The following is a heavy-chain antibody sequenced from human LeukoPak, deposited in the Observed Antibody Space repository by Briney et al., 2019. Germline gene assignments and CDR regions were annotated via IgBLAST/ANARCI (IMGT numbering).Heavy chain of an antibody. J-gene: IGHJ4*02. CDR1: GFIFSRYA. CDR3: ATGRQSGVDY. CDR2: ISGSGGST. D-gene: IGHD6-25*01. Sequence: GGSVRLSCAASGFIFSRYAMSWLRQAPGKGLEWVAAISGSGGSTYYADSVKGRFTISRANAKNTLYLQRNTLKAKTTAMNYGATGRQSGVDYRGPGALVTVSS. V-gene: IGHV3-23*01.